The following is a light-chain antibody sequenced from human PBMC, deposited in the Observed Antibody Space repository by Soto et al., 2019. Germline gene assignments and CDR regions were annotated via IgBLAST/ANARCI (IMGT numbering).Light chain of an antibody. CDR1: QSISGN. V-gene: IGKV3-15*01. CDR3: QRYDNWPLT. J-gene: IGKJ4*01. CDR2: HTS. Sequence: EIVMTQSPATLSVSPWESATLSCRASQSISGNVAWYQQKPGLAPRLLIYHTSTRATGVPARFSGSGSGTEFSLTISSLQSEDSAVYFCQRYDNWPLTFGGGTKVDIK.